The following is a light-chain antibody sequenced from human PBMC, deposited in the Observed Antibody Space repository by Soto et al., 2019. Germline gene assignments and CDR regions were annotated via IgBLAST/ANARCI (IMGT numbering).Light chain of an antibody. CDR3: QNYNRAPFT. Sequence: DIQMTQSPSSLSASVGDRVTITCRASQGIRNYLAWYQQKPGKVPKLLIYAASTFQSGVPSRYSGSGSGTHFTLTISSLQPEDVATYYCQNYNRAPFTFGPGTKVDIK. CDR2: AAS. V-gene: IGKV1-27*01. CDR1: QGIRNY. J-gene: IGKJ3*01.